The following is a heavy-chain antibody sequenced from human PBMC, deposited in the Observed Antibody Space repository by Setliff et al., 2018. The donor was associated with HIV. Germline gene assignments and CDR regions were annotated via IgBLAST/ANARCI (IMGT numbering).Heavy chain of an antibody. Sequence: SETLSLTCTVSGGSISGDFWTWIRQPAGEGLEWIGRTHASGTTQCEPSLKNRCSMSIDASKNQFSLKLSSVTAADTAVYYCARQTATGTSATFDSWGQGSLVTVSS. J-gene: IGHJ4*02. D-gene: IGHD2-21*02. CDR2: THASGTT. CDR3: ARQTATGTSATFDS. V-gene: IGHV4-4*07. CDR1: GGSISGDF.